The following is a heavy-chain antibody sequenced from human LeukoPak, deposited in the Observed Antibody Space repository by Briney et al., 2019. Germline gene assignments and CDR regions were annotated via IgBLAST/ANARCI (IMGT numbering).Heavy chain of an antibody. D-gene: IGHD3-10*01. CDR3: ARDLKMILWFGEPNWFDP. J-gene: IGHJ5*02. Sequence: GASVKVSCKASGYTFTGYYMHWVRQAPGQGLEWMGWINPNSGGTNYAQKFQGRVTMTRDTSISTAYMELSRLRSDDTAVYYCARDLKMILWFGEPNWFDPWGQGTLVTVSS. CDR1: GYTFTGYY. CDR2: INPNSGGT. V-gene: IGHV1-2*02.